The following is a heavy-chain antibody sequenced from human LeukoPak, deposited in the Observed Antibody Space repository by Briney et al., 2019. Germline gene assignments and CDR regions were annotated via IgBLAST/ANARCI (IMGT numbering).Heavy chain of an antibody. D-gene: IGHD3-3*01. CDR3: ARAGLRFLEWLSFSDLVGYFDY. J-gene: IGHJ4*02. V-gene: IGHV1-2*02. Sequence: GASVKVSCKASGYTFTGYYMHWVRQAPGQGLEWMGWINPNSGGTNYAQKFQGRVTMTRDTSISTAYMELSRLRSDDTAVYYCARAGLRFLEWLSFSDLVGYFDYWGQGTLVTVSS. CDR2: INPNSGGT. CDR1: GYTFTGYY.